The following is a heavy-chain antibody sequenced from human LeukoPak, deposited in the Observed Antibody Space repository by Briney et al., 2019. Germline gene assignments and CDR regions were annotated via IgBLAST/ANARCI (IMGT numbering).Heavy chain of an antibody. Sequence: SETLSLTCTVSGGSISSYYWSWIRQPPGKRLEWIGYIYYSGSTNYNPSLKSRVTISVDTSKNQCSLKLSSVTAADTAVYYCARNGEEERCSSTSCYGYYYYGMDVWGQGTTVTVSS. D-gene: IGHD2-2*01. CDR3: ARNGEEERCSSTSCYGYYYYGMDV. V-gene: IGHV4-59*01. J-gene: IGHJ6*02. CDR1: GGSISSYY. CDR2: IYYSGST.